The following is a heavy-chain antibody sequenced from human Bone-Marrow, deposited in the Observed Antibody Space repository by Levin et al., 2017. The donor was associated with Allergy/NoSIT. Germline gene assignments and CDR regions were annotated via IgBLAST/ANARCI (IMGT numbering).Heavy chain of an antibody. CDR2: MNPNSGNT. J-gene: IGHJ6*02. Sequence: ASVKVSCKASGYTFTSYDINWVRQATGQGLEWMGWMNPNSGNTGYAQKFQGRVTMTRNTSISTAYMELSSLRSEDTAVYYCARSLRFLEWLLDPNYYYDYGMDVWGQGTTVTVSS. D-gene: IGHD3-3*01. V-gene: IGHV1-8*01. CDR1: GYTFTSYD. CDR3: ARSLRFLEWLLDPNYYYDYGMDV.